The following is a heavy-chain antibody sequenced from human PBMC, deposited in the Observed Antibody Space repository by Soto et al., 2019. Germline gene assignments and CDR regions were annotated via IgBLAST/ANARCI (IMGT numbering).Heavy chain of an antibody. Sequence: SETLSLTCTVSGCSISSSRYYWGWIRQPPGKGLEWIGSIYYSGSTYYNPSLKSRVTISVDTSKNQFSLKLSSVTAADTAVYYCARRLYYDSSGFEGGGMDVSGKGTTVT. J-gene: IGHJ6*04. D-gene: IGHD3-22*01. CDR2: IYYSGST. CDR1: GCSISSSRYY. V-gene: IGHV4-39*01. CDR3: ARRLYYDSSGFEGGGMDV.